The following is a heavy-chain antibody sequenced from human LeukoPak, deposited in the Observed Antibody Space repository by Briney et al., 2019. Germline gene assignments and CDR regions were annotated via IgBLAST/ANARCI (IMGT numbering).Heavy chain of an antibody. CDR2: IYYSGST. CDR1: GGSISSSSYY. V-gene: IGHV4-39*07. D-gene: IGHD1-26*01. CDR3: ARDQVIRGASYYYYYGMDV. J-gene: IGHJ6*02. Sequence: PSETQSLTCTVSGGSISSSSYYWGWIRQPPGKGLEWIGSIYYSGSTYYNPSLKSRVTISVDTSKNQFSLKLSSVTAADTAVYYCARDQVIRGASYYYYYGMDVWGQGTTVTVSS.